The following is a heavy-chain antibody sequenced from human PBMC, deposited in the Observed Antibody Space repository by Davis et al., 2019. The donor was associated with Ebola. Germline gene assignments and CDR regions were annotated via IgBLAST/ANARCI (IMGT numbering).Heavy chain of an antibody. CDR2: LIPNSGDT. CDR1: GYTFTSYD. Sequence: SVNVSCKASGYTFTSYDINWVRQAAGQGLEWMGRLIPNSGDTVYAQKFQGRVTVTRNTSITTAYMELSSLRSEDTAVYYCALHTGMLLWGQGTLVTVSS. D-gene: IGHD3-16*01. V-gene: IGHV1-8*01. J-gene: IGHJ4*02. CDR3: ALHTGMLL.